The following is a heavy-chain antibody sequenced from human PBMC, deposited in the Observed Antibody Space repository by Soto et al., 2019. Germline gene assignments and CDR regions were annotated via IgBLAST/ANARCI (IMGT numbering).Heavy chain of an antibody. CDR1: GGTFSSYA. D-gene: IGHD1-26*01. Sequence: ASVKVSCKASGGTFSSYAISWVRQAPGQGLEWMGGIIPIFGTANYAQKFQGRVTITADESTSTAYMELSSLRSEDTAVYYCARDGPQGSYYFDYWGQGTLVTVSS. J-gene: IGHJ4*02. CDR3: ARDGPQGSYYFDY. CDR2: IIPIFGTA. V-gene: IGHV1-69*13.